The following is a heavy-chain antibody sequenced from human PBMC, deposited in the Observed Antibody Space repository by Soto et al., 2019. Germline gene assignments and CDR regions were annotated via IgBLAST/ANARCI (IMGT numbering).Heavy chain of an antibody. D-gene: IGHD3-10*01. V-gene: IGHV3-9*01. J-gene: IGHJ5*02. CDR3: AKGVGSYYNPDWFDP. CDR1: GFTFDDYA. CDR2: ISWNSGSI. Sequence: GGSLRLSCAASGFTFDDYARHWVRQAPGKGLEWVSGISWNSGSIGYADSVKGRFTISRDNAKNSLYLQMNSLRAEDTALYYCAKGVGSYYNPDWFDPWGQGTLVTVSS.